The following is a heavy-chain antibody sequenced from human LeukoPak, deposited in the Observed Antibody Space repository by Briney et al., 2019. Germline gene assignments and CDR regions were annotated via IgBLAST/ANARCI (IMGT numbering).Heavy chain of an antibody. CDR3: ARAGYYGSGSYYNGIDY. CDR1: GGSISSYY. V-gene: IGHV4-59*06. CDR2: IYYSGST. D-gene: IGHD3-10*01. J-gene: IGHJ4*02. Sequence: SETLSLTCTVSGGSISSYYWSWIRQHPGKGLEWIGYIYYSGSTYYNPSLKSRVTISVDTSKNQFSLKLSSVTAADTAVYYCARAGYYGSGSYYNGIDYWGQGTLVTVSS.